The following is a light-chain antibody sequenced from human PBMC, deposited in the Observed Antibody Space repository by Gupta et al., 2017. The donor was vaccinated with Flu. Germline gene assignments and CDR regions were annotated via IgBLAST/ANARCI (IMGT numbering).Light chain of an antibody. CDR3: SSYTSRSTSV. V-gene: IGLV2-14*01. Sequence: QSALTQPASVSGSPGQSITISCTGTSSDVGGYNYVSWYQQHPGKAPKLMIYEVTNRPSGVSYRFSGSKSGNTASLTISGLQAEDEAHYYCSSYTSRSTSVFGTGTKVTAL. CDR2: EVT. J-gene: IGLJ1*01. CDR1: SSDVGGYNY.